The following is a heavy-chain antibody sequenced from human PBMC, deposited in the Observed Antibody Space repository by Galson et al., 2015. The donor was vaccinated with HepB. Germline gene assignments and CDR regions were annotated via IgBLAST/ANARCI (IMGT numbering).Heavy chain of an antibody. V-gene: IGHV1-69*04. D-gene: IGHD4-17*01. J-gene: IGHJ4*02. CDR3: ARGSLTTVTTNEECDY. Sequence: SVKVSCKASGYTFTSYGISWVRQAPGQGLEWMGRIIPILGIANYAQKFQGRVTITADKSTSTVYMELSSLRSEDTAVYYCARGSLTTVTTNEECDYWGQGTLVTVSS. CDR1: GYTFTSYG. CDR2: IIPILGIA.